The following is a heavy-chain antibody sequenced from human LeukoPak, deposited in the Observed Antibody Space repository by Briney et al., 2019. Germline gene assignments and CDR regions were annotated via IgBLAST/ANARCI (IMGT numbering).Heavy chain of an antibody. J-gene: IGHJ3*02. CDR2: IFYSGST. Sequence: PGGSLRLSCAASGFTLSSYWMSWVRQAPGKGLEWIGNIFYSGSTYYSPSLRSRVTISLDTSRNQFSLKLNSVTAADTAVYYCAKSNGYGLVDIWGQGTMVTVSS. CDR3: AKSNGYGLVDI. CDR1: GFTLSSYW. V-gene: IGHV4-4*02. D-gene: IGHD3-10*01.